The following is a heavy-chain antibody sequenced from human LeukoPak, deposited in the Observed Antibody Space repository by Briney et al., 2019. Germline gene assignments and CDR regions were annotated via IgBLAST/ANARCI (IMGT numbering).Heavy chain of an antibody. CDR2: INPSGGST. D-gene: IGHD3-22*01. CDR3: ARDGYYDSSGYPGPQYYFDY. V-gene: IGHV1-46*01. Sequence: RASVKVSCKASGYTFTSYHMHWVRQAPGQGLEWMGIINPSGGSTSYAQKFQGRVTMTRDTSTSTVYMELSSLRSEDTAVYYCARDGYYDSSGYPGPQYYFDYWGQGTLVTVSS. J-gene: IGHJ4*02. CDR1: GYTFTSYH.